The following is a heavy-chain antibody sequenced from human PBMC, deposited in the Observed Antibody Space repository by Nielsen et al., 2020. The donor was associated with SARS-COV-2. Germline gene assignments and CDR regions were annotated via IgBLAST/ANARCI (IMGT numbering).Heavy chain of an antibody. Sequence: GESLKISCAASGFTVSSNYMSWVRQAPGKGLEWVSVIYSGGSTYYADSVKGRFTISRDNSKNTLYLQMNSLRAEDTAVYYCAVWLSRFYPWGQGTLVTVSS. J-gene: IGHJ5*02. V-gene: IGHV3-66*01. CDR2: IYSGGST. D-gene: IGHD3-22*01. CDR3: AVWLSRFYP. CDR1: GFTVSSNY.